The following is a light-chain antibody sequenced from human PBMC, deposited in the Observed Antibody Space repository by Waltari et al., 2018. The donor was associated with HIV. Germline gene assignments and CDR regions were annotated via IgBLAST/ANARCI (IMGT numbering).Light chain of an antibody. CDR1: SSDLGAYKY. V-gene: IGLV2-8*01. Sequence: QSALTQPPSASGSPGQSVTISCTGTSSDLGAYKYGPWYQQHPGKAPKLIISEVSKRPSGVPDRFSGSKSGNTASLTVSGLQAEDEADYYCTSYGGSNNVLFGGGTKLTVL. J-gene: IGLJ2*01. CDR3: TSYGGSNNVL. CDR2: EVS.